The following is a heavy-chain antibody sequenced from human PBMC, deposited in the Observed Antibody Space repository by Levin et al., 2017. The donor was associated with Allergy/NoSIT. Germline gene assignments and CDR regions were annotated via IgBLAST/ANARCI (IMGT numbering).Heavy chain of an antibody. V-gene: IGHV1-18*01. CDR3: ARGLTWDRAMVF. CDR2: ISGYNGDT. J-gene: IGHJ4*02. CDR1: GYTFTNYG. Sequence: GESLKISCTASGYTFTNYGIAWARQAPGQGLEWMGWISGYNGDTKYAQKLQERVTLTTDTSTSTAYMELRSLRFDDTAVFYCARGLTWDRAMVFWGQGTLVTVSS. D-gene: IGHD5-18*01.